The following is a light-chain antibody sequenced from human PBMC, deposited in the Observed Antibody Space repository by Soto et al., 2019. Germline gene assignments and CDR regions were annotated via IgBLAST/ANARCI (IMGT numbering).Light chain of an antibody. CDR3: QQYNSYPRT. CDR1: QSISSW. V-gene: IGKV1-5*01. Sequence: GDRVTITCRASQSISSWLAWYQQKPGKAPKLLIYDASSLKSGDPSRFSGSGSGTEFTLTISSLQPDEFATDYCQQYNSYPRTFGQGTKVEIK. J-gene: IGKJ1*01. CDR2: DAS.